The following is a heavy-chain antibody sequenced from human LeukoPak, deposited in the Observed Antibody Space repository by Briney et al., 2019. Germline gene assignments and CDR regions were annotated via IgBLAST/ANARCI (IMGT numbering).Heavy chain of an antibody. J-gene: IGHJ4*02. Sequence: PGGSLRLSCAASGFTFSSYAMHWVRQAPGKGLEWVAVISYDGSNKYYADSVKGRFTISRDNSKNTLYPQMNSLRAEDTAVYYCARDLYSNFYFDYWGQGTLVTVSS. D-gene: IGHD4-11*01. CDR3: ARDLYSNFYFDY. V-gene: IGHV3-30-3*01. CDR1: GFTFSSYA. CDR2: ISYDGSNK.